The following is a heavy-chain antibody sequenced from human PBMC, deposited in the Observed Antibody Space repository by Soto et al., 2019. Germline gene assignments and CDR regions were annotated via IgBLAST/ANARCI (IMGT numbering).Heavy chain of an antibody. Sequence: QLQLQESGPGLVKPSETLSLTCTVSGGSISSSSYYWGWIRQPPGKGLEWIGSIYYSGSTYYNPSLKSRVTISVDTSKNQFSLKLSSVTAADTAVYYCARLEIGFDYYYYYMDVWGKGTTVTVSS. CDR2: IYYSGST. CDR1: GGSISSSSYY. V-gene: IGHV4-39*01. D-gene: IGHD1-1*01. CDR3: ARLEIGFDYYYYYMDV. J-gene: IGHJ6*03.